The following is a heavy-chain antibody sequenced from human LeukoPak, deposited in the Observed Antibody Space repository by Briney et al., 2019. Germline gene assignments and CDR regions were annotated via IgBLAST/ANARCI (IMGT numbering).Heavy chain of an antibody. V-gene: IGHV1-69*06. CDR1: GGTFSSYA. J-gene: IGHJ6*03. CDR3: ARGSGSGSYYRGPDYYYYYYMDV. Sequence: SVKVSCKASGGTFSSYAISWVRQAPGQGLEWMGGIIPIFGTANYAQKFQGRVTITADKYTSTVYMGLSSLRSEDTAVYYCARGSGSGSYYRGPDYYYYYYMDVWGKGTTVAVSS. D-gene: IGHD3-10*01. CDR2: IIPIFGTA.